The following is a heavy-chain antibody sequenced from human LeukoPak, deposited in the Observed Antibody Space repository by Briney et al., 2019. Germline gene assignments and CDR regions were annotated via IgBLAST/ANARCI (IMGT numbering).Heavy chain of an antibody. CDR3: ANTPGYSSSWYPYNWFDP. V-gene: IGHV3-30*02. CDR2: IQYDGNNK. Sequence: PGGSLRLSCAASGFTFSNYGMHWVRQAPGKGLEWVAFIQYDGNNKYYSDSVKGRFTISRDNSKNTLYLQMNSLRAEDTAVYYCANTPGYSSSWYPYNWFDPWGQGTLVTVSS. CDR1: GFTFSNYG. J-gene: IGHJ5*02. D-gene: IGHD6-13*01.